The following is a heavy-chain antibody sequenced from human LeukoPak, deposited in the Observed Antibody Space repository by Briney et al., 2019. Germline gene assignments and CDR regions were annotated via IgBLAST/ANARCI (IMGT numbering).Heavy chain of an antibody. J-gene: IGHJ4*02. Sequence: SETLSLTCTVSGGSISSYYWSWIRHPPGKGLEWIGSIYYSGTTYYNPSLKSRVTISVDTSKNQFSLEVTSMTAADTAVYYCARHSSAARPNFDYWGQGTLVTVSS. CDR3: ARHSSAARPNFDY. CDR2: IYYSGTT. V-gene: IGHV4-59*05. CDR1: GGSISSYY. D-gene: IGHD6-6*01.